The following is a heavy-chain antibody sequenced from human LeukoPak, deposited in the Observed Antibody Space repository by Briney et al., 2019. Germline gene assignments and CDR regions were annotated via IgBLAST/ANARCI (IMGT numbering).Heavy chain of an antibody. CDR3: ARDIHSSSWYIAFDI. D-gene: IGHD6-13*01. Sequence: PSETLSLTCTVSGGSISSYYWIWIRQPPGKGLEWIGYIYYSGSTNYNPSLKSRVTISVDTSKNQFSLKLSSVTAADTDVYYCARDIHSSSWYIAFDIWGQGTMVTVSS. CDR1: GGSISSYY. J-gene: IGHJ3*02. V-gene: IGHV4-59*01. CDR2: IYYSGST.